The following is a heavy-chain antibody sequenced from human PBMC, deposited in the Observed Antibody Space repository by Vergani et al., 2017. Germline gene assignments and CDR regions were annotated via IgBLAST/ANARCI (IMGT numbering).Heavy chain of an antibody. V-gene: IGHV5-51*01. D-gene: IGHD3-16*02. CDR3: ARLTQRFRLGELSGTVGDAFDI. CDR1: GYSFTSYW. CDR2: IYHGDSDT. J-gene: IGHJ3*02. Sequence: EVQLVQSGAEVKKPGESLKISCKGSGYSFTSYWIGWVRQMPGQGLEWMGIIYHGDSDTRYSPSFQGQVTISADKSISTAYLQWSSLTASDTAMYYCARLTQRFRLGELSGTVGDAFDIWGQGTMVTVSS.